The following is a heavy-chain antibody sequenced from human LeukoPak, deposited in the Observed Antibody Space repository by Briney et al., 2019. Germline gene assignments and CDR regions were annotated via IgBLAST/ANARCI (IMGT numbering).Heavy chain of an antibody. CDR2: ISSTGSYI. V-gene: IGHV3-21*01. J-gene: IGHJ4*02. CDR3: AREKTWIQPVDF. CDR1: GSTFSSYS. D-gene: IGHD5-18*01. Sequence: GGSLRLSCGASGSTFSSYSMNWVRQAPGKGLEWVSSISSTGSYIYYADSMKGRFTISRDNAKNSLFLQMSSLRAEDTAVYYCAREKTWIQPVDFWGQGTLVTVSS.